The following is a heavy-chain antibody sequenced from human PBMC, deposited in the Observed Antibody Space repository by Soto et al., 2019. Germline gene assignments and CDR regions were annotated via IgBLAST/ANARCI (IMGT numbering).Heavy chain of an antibody. J-gene: IGHJ4*02. V-gene: IGHV1-3*04. Sequence: QVQLVQSGAEVKKPGASVKVSCRASGYTFTSYAIHWVRQAPGQRLEWMGWMNTAKDNTKYSQKFQGRVTITRDTSASIVYMDLSSLRSEDTAVYYCARGSSWSYFEYWGQGTLVTVSS. CDR2: MNTAKDNT. CDR3: ARGSSWSYFEY. D-gene: IGHD6-13*01. CDR1: GYTFTSYA.